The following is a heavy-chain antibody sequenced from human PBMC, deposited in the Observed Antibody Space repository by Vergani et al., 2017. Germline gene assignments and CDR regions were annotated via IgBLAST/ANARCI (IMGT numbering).Heavy chain of an antibody. V-gene: IGHV4-30-4*01. CDR1: GGSISSGDYY. J-gene: IGHJ3*02. CDR3: AREGYCSGGSCYKAYDAFDI. Sequence: QVQLQESGPGLVKPSQTLSLTCTVSGGSISSGDYYWSWIRQPPGKGLEWIGYIYYSGGTYYNPSLKSRVTISVDTSKNQFSLKLSSVTAADTAVYYCAREGYCSGGSCYKAYDAFDIWGQGTMVTVSS. CDR2: IYYSGGT. D-gene: IGHD2-15*01.